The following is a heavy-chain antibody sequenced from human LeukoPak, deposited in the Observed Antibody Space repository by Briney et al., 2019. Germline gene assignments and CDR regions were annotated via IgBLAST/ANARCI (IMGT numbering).Heavy chain of an antibody. J-gene: IGHJ5*02. CDR2: IYHSGST. CDR1: GYSISSGYY. D-gene: IGHD6-13*01. V-gene: IGHV4-38-2*01. Sequence: SGTLSLTCAVPGYSISSGYYWGWIRQPPGKGLEWIGSIYHSGSTYYNPSLKSRVTISVDTSKNQFSLKLSSVTAADTAVYYCARVRSSSWYGDHWFDPWGQGTLVTVSS. CDR3: ARVRSSSWYGDHWFDP.